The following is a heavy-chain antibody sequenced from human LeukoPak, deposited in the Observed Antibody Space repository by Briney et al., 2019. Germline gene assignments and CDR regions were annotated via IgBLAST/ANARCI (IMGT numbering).Heavy chain of an antibody. CDR3: ARAPGYGSPDY. Sequence: GGSLRLSCAASGFTFSSYSMNWVRQAPGKGLEWASYISSSSSTIYYADSVKGRFTISRDNAKNSLYLQMNSLRAEDTAVYYCARAPGYGSPDYWGQGTLVTVSS. J-gene: IGHJ4*02. V-gene: IGHV3-48*01. CDR2: ISSSSSTI. CDR1: GFTFSSYS. D-gene: IGHD5-18*01.